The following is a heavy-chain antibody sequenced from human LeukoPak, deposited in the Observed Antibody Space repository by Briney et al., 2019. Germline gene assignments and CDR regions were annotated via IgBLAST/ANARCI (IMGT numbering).Heavy chain of an antibody. J-gene: IGHJ4*02. Sequence: PGGSLRLSCAASGFIFSNYAMSWVRQAPGKGLEWVSGISASGGNPYYADSVKGRFTISRDNSENTLSLQMNSLRAEDTAVYYCAKARAGDITAAFNYWGQGTLVTVSS. CDR1: GFIFSNYA. CDR2: ISASGGNP. V-gene: IGHV3-23*01. CDR3: AKARAGDITAAFNY. D-gene: IGHD6-13*01.